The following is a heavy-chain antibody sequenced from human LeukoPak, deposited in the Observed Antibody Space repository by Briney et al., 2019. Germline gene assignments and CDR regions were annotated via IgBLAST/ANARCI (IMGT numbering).Heavy chain of an antibody. Sequence: ASVTVSCKASGYTFTSYYVHWVRQAPGQGLEWVGRINPSGDGATYAHKFQGRVTMSRDTSTNTVYMEMSSLRSEDTAIYYCAVGSEGLLNNWFDPWGQGSLVTVSS. J-gene: IGHJ5*02. D-gene: IGHD2-15*01. CDR1: GYTFTSYY. CDR3: AVGSEGLLNNWFDP. V-gene: IGHV1-46*01. CDR2: INPSGDGA.